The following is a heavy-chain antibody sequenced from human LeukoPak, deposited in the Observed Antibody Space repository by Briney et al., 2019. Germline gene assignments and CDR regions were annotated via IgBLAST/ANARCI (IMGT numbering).Heavy chain of an antibody. CDR1: GGSISSPTYY. V-gene: IGHV4-39*01. Sequence: SETLSLTCTVSGGSISSPTYYWAWIRQPPGKGLEWIGTIHYSGSTFYNPSLKSRVTISVDTSKNQFSLELSSVTAADTAVCYCARLGGYYDPPGYWGQGTLVTVSS. D-gene: IGHD3-22*01. CDR2: IHYSGST. J-gene: IGHJ4*02. CDR3: ARLGGYYDPPGY.